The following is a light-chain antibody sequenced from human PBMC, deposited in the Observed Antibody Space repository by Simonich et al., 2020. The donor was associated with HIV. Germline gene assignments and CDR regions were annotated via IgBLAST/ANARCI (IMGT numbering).Light chain of an antibody. CDR1: QDISNY. CDR3: QQYDNLPWT. CDR2: AAS. V-gene: IGKV1-33*01. Sequence: DIQMTQSPSSLSASVGNRVTITCQASQDISNYLNWYQQKPGKAPKLLIYAASNLEAGVPSRFSGSGSGTDFTFTISSLQPEDIATYYCQQYDNLPWTFRQGTKVEIK. J-gene: IGKJ1*01.